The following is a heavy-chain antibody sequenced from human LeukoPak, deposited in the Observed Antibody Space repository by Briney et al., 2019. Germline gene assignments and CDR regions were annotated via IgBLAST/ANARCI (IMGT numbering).Heavy chain of an antibody. CDR2: ISGSGSTV. Sequence: PGRSLRLSCAASGFTFSSYEMNWVRQAPGKGLEWVSYISGSGSTVYYADSVKGRFTISRDNAKNSLYLQMNSLRAEDTAVYYCARDPYGGKHDAFDIWGQGTMVTVSS. CDR1: GFTFSSYE. D-gene: IGHD4/OR15-4a*01. J-gene: IGHJ3*02. V-gene: IGHV3-48*03. CDR3: ARDPYGGKHDAFDI.